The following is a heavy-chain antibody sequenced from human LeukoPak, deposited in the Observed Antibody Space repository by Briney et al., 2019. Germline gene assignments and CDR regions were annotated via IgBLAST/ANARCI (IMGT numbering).Heavy chain of an antibody. CDR3: AKDPNYDFWSGSTQGYYFDY. D-gene: IGHD3-3*01. CDR1: GFTFSSYG. Sequence: PGGSLRLSCAASGFTFSSYGMHWVRQAPGKGLEWVAFIRYDGSNKYYADSVKGRFTISRDNSKNTLYLQMNSLRAEDTAVYYCAKDPNYDFWSGSTQGYYFDYWGQGTLVTVSS. J-gene: IGHJ4*02. V-gene: IGHV3-30*02. CDR2: IRYDGSNK.